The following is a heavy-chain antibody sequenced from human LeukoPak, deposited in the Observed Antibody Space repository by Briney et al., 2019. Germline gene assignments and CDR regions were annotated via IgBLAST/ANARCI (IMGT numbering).Heavy chain of an antibody. CDR2: IYPGDSDT. D-gene: IGHD4-17*01. J-gene: IGHJ4*02. Sequence: PAESLLISCKGSSDSFTSNWNAWVRQLPGKGLEWMGIIYPGDSDTRYSPSFQGHVTISADKSISTAYLQWSSLKASDTAMYTCARLSTARKTAVTTDFDYWGQGTLVTVSS. CDR1: SDSFTSNW. CDR3: ARLSTARKTAVTTDFDY. V-gene: IGHV5-51*01.